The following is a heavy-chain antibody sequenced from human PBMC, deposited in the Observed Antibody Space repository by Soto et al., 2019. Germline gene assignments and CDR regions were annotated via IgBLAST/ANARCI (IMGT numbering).Heavy chain of an antibody. D-gene: IGHD6-13*01. V-gene: IGHV4-59*01. CDR2: IYYSGST. J-gene: IGHJ5*02. CDR1: GGSISSYY. CDR3: ARDLAIASVQMPQGWFDP. Sequence: SETLSLTCTVSGGSISSYYWSWIRQPPGKGLEWIGYIYYSGSTNYNPSLKSRVTISVDTSKNQFSLKLSSVTAADTAVYYCARDLAIASVQMPQGWFDPWGQGTLVTVSS.